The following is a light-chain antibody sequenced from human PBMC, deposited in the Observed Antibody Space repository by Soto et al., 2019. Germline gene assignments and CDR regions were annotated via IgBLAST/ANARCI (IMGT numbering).Light chain of an antibody. J-gene: IGKJ5*01. V-gene: IGKV1-39*01. CDR2: ESS. Sequence: DAQMTQSPSSLSASVGDRVTITCRASQNIVTYLNWYQQKPGKAPKLLIYESSNLQSGVSSRFSGSGSETDFTLTISSLQPEDSATYFRQETYSIPITFGQGTRLEIK. CDR3: QETYSIPIT. CDR1: QNIVTY.